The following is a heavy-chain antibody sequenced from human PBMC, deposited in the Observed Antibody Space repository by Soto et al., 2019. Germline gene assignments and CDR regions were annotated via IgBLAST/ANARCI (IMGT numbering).Heavy chain of an antibody. CDR1: GFSLSSTGVG. J-gene: IGHJ4*02. CDR3: ARSGHNSGFFYYDY. Sequence: QITLKESGPTLVKVTQTVTLTCTFSGFSLSSTGVGVGWIRQPPGKALEGLALINWNDDKRYQPALKSRLTITKDTSKHQVVRTMTNMDPVDTATYYCARSGHNSGFFYYDYWGQGTLITVSS. CDR2: INWNDDK. D-gene: IGHD3-22*01. V-gene: IGHV2-5*01.